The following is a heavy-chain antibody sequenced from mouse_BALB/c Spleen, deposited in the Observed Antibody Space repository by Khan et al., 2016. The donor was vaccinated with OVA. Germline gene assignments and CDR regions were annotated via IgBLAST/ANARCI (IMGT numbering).Heavy chain of an antibody. Sequence: QLEESGPGLLKPSQSLSLTCTVTGYSITSDYAWNWIRQFPGNKLEWMGYISYSGRTSYNPSLKSRISVTRDTSKNQFFLQLNSVTTEDTATYYCAMGRTYWGQGTLVTVSA. D-gene: IGHD4-1*01. CDR1: GYSITSDYA. J-gene: IGHJ3*01. CDR2: ISYSGRT. V-gene: IGHV3-2*02. CDR3: AMGRTY.